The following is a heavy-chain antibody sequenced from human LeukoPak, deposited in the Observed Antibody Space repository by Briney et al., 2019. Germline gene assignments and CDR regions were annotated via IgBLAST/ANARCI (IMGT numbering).Heavy chain of an antibody. CDR3: ARHTWGSGDYFDY. CDR2: IYYSGNT. D-gene: IGHD3-16*01. J-gene: IGHJ4*02. Sequence: PSETLSLTCTVSGGSISSNSYSWGWIRPPPGKGLEWIGSIYYSGNTYHNPSLKSRVTISVDTSKNQFSLKLSSVTAADTAVYYCARHTWGSGDYFDYWGQGTLVTVSS. CDR1: GGSISSNSYS. V-gene: IGHV4-39*01.